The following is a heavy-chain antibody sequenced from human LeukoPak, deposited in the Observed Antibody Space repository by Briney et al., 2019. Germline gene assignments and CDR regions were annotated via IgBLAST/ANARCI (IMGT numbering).Heavy chain of an antibody. D-gene: IGHD3-16*02. CDR3: ARHIGGGIEDMDV. Sequence: SETLSLTCNVSGVSITSSDYYWGWIRQPPGKGLEWIVSIYSRGTNYYNPSLKSRVTISVDTSRNQFFLKMSSVTAADTAVYYCARHIGGGIEDMDVWGKGTKVTVSS. CDR2: IYSRGTN. V-gene: IGHV4-39*01. CDR1: GVSITSSDYY. J-gene: IGHJ6*03.